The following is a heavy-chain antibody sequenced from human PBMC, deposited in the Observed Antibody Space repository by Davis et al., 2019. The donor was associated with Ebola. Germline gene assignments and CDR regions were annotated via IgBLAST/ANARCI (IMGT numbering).Heavy chain of an antibody. CDR1: GFTFSNFG. Sequence: GESLKISCAASGFTFSNFGMHWVRQAPGKGLEWVAVVSFDGRVTHYGDSVKGRFTVSRDNSRNTVSLQMSSLRTDDTGVYYCARETNEYVSSSNDYWARESWSPSPQ. J-gene: IGHJ4*02. CDR3: ARETNEYVSSSNDY. CDR2: VSFDGRVT. D-gene: IGHD6-6*01. V-gene: IGHV3-30*03.